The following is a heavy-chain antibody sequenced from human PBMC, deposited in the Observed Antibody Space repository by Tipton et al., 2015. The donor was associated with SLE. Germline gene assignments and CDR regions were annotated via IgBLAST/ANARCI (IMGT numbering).Heavy chain of an antibody. CDR3: ASIAAAGTTFDY. Sequence: TLSLTCAVYGGSFSGNYWGWIRQPPGKGLEWIGSIYYSGSTYYNPSLKSRVTISVDTSKNQFSLKLSSVTAADTAVYYCASIAAAGTTFDYWGQGSLVTVSS. V-gene: IGHV4-34*01. J-gene: IGHJ4*02. CDR1: GGSFSGNY. D-gene: IGHD6-13*01. CDR2: IYYSGST.